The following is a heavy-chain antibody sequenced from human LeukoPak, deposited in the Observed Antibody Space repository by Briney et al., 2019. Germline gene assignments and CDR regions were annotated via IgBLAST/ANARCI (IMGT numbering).Heavy chain of an antibody. D-gene: IGHD2-15*01. Sequence: GGSVRLSCAASGFTFDDYGMSWVRQAPGKGLEWVSGINWDGASTGYADSVKGGFTISRDNAKDSLYLQMNSLRAEDTAVYYCASNLGYCSGGSCYITDYWGQGTLVTVSS. J-gene: IGHJ4*02. CDR1: GFTFDDYG. CDR2: INWDGAST. CDR3: ASNLGYCSGGSCYITDY. V-gene: IGHV3-20*04.